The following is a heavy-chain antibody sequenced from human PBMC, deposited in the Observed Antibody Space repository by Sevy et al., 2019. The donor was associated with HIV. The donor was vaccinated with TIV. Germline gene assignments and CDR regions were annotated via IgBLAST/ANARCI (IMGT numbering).Heavy chain of an antibody. V-gene: IGHV3-11*01. CDR3: VGRRYRVGHSWSYFFDF. CDR1: GFSSSDYH. D-gene: IGHD5-18*01. Sequence: GGSLRLSCVTSGFSSSDYHMSWIRLAPGKGLEWISHITSSHGAKVYADSVRGRFDISRDNARKSVYLQMNRLQVEDTATYFCVGRRYRVGHSWSYFFDFWGQGTPVTVSS. CDR2: ITSSHGAK. J-gene: IGHJ4*02.